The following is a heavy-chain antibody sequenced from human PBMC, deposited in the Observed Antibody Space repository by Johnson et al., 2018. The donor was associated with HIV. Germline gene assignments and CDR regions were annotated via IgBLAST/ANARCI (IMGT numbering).Heavy chain of an antibody. CDR2: IGTAGDT. D-gene: IGHD3-22*01. CDR3: ARGTYYYDSSATPKAFDI. Sequence: EVQLVESGGGLVQPGGSLRLSCAASGFTFSSYDMHWVRQATGKGLEWVSAIGTAGDTYYPGSVKGRFPISRENAKNSLYLQMNSLRAGDTAVYYCARGTYYYDSSATPKAFDIWGQGTMVTVYS. J-gene: IGHJ3*02. V-gene: IGHV3-13*01. CDR1: GFTFSSYD.